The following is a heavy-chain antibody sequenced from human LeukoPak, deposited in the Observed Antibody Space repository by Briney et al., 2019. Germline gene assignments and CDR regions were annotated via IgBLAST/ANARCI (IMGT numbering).Heavy chain of an antibody. CDR1: GGSISSSSYY. D-gene: IGHD3-10*01. Sequence: SETLSLTCTVSGGSISSSSYYWGWIRQPPGKGLEWIGSIYYSGSTYYNPSLKSRVTISVDTSKNQFSLKLSSVTAADTAVYYCARPFGIRIGTWGFGELLARTSEPNYYMDVWGKGTTVTVSS. CDR2: IYYSGST. CDR3: ARPFGIRIGTWGFGELLARTSEPNYYMDV. J-gene: IGHJ6*03. V-gene: IGHV4-39*01.